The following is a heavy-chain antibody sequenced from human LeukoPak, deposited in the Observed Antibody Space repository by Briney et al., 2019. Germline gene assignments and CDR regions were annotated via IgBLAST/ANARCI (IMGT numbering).Heavy chain of an antibody. CDR1: GGSISSYY. Sequence: SETLSLTCTVSGGSISSYYWSWIRQPAGKGLEWIGRIYTSGSTNYNPSLKSRVTISVDTSKNQFSLKLSSVTAADTAVYYCARVRSRITMIVVVSRIGADAFDIWGQGTMVTVSS. V-gene: IGHV4-4*07. J-gene: IGHJ3*02. D-gene: IGHD3-22*01. CDR2: IYTSGST. CDR3: ARVRSRITMIVVVSRIGADAFDI.